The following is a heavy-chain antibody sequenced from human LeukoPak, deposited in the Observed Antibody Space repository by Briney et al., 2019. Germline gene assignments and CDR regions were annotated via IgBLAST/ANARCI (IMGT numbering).Heavy chain of an antibody. D-gene: IGHD3-22*01. Sequence: VGSLRLSCAASGFTSSSYAMHWVRQAPGKGLEWVAVIYHDGSNKYYADSVRGRFTISRDKSRNTLLLQMNSLRAEDTAVYCCARDTFYSSGEYGLDVWGQGTTVTVSS. CDR3: ARDTFYSSGEYGLDV. CDR1: GFTSSSYA. J-gene: IGHJ6*02. V-gene: IGHV3-33*01. CDR2: IYHDGSNK.